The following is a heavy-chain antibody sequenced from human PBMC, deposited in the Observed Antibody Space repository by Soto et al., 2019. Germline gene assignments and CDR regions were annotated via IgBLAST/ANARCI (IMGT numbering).Heavy chain of an antibody. J-gene: IGHJ4*02. CDR2: ISGSGGST. Sequence: GGSLRLSCAASGFTFSSYAMSWVRQAPGKGLEWVSAISGSGGSTYYADSVKGRFTISRDNSKNTLYLQMNSLRAEDTAVYYCAKDQSRNTVTTYYFDYWGQGTLVTVSS. V-gene: IGHV3-23*01. D-gene: IGHD4-17*01. CDR1: GFTFSSYA. CDR3: AKDQSRNTVTTYYFDY.